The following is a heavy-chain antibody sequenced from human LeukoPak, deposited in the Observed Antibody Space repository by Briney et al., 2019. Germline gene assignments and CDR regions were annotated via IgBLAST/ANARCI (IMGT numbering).Heavy chain of an antibody. J-gene: IGHJ4*01. CDR3: AKGLQHSNLD. D-gene: IGHD5-18*01. V-gene: IGHV3-23*01. Sequence: GGSLRLSCAASGFTFGNFAMTWVRQALGKGLEWVSAITGSGGGKYYADSVKGRFVISRDNSENTLDLQMNSLRAEDTAVYYCAKGLQHSNLDWGHGTLVTVSS. CDR1: GFTFGNFA. CDR2: ITGSGGGK.